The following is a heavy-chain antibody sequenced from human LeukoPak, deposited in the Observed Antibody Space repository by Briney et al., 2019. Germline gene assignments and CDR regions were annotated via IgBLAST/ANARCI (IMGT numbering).Heavy chain of an antibody. V-gene: IGHV3-7*03. J-gene: IGHJ4*02. D-gene: IGHD6-19*01. CDR2: IKQDGSDR. CDR1: GFTFSNYW. CDR3: VRNLAVAGTCFDS. Sequence: GGSLRLSCAASGFTFSNYWMSWVRQAPGTGLEWVANIKQDGSDRNYVTSVRGRFTISRDNAESSLFLQMNSLRAEDTAVYYCVRNLAVAGTCFDSWGQGTLVTVSS.